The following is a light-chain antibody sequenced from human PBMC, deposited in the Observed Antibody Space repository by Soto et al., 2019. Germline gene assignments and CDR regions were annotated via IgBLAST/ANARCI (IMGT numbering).Light chain of an antibody. CDR2: RNN. J-gene: IGLJ3*02. CDR1: SSNIGSNY. V-gene: IGLV1-47*01. CDR3: AAWDDSLSGLWV. Sequence: QSVLTQPPSASGTPGQRVTISCSGSSSNIGSNYVYWYQQLPGTAPKLLIYRNNQRPSGVPDRFSGSKSGTSASLAISGLRSEDEAYYYCAAWDDSLSGLWVFGGGTQLTVL.